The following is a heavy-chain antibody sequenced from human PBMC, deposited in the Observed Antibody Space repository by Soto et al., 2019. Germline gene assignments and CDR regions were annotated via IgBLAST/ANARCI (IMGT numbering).Heavy chain of an antibody. J-gene: IGHJ6*02. Sequence: PGGSLRLSCAASGFTFDDYTMHWVRQAPGKGLEWVSLISWDGGSTYYADSVKGRFTISRDNSKNSLYLQMNSLRTEDTALYYCAKAGQPESRGYGMDVWGQGTTVTVSS. CDR3: AKAGQPESRGYGMDV. V-gene: IGHV3-43*01. D-gene: IGHD1-26*01. CDR1: GFTFDDYT. CDR2: ISWDGGST.